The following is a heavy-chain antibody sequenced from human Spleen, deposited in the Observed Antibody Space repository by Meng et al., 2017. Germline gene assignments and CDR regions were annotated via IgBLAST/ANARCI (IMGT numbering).Heavy chain of an antibody. CDR1: GFTFSDYE. D-gene: IGHD1-1*01. Sequence: GESLKISCAASGFTFSDYEMNWVRQAPGKGLEWVSYISGSGVTIYYADSVKGRFTVSRDNAKNSLYLQVNSLTAEDTALYYCAKRTGRFTHPFDSWGQGTLVTSPQ. J-gene: IGHJ4*02. CDR2: ISGSGVTI. CDR3: AKRTGRFTHPFDS. V-gene: IGHV3-48*03.